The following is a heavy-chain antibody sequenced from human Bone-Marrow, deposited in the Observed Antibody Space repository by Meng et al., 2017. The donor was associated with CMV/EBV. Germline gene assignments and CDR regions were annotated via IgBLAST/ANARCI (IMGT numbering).Heavy chain of an antibody. Sequence: RQAPGKGLEWVAVISYDGSNKYYADSVKGRFTISRDNSKNTLYLQMNSLRAEDTAVYYCAKDRGRITMVRGVIITILVSYYYGMDVWGQGTTVTVSS. D-gene: IGHD3-10*01. CDR3: AKDRGRITMVRGVIITILVSYYYGMDV. V-gene: IGHV3-30*18. J-gene: IGHJ6*02. CDR2: ISYDGSNK.